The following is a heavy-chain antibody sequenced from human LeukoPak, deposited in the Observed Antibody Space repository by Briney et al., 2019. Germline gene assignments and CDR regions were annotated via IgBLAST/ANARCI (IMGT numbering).Heavy chain of an antibody. Sequence: GGSLRLSCAASGFTFSSYEMNWVRQAPGKGLEWVSYISSSGSTIYYADSVKGRFTISRDNAKNSLYLQMNSLRAEDTAVYYCAKDGDWLLNYYMDVWGKGTTVTISS. V-gene: IGHV3-48*03. D-gene: IGHD3-9*01. CDR3: AKDGDWLLNYYMDV. CDR2: ISSSGSTI. CDR1: GFTFSSYE. J-gene: IGHJ6*03.